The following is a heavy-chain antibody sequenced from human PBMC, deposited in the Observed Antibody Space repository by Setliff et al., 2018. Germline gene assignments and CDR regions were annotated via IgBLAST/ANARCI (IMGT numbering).Heavy chain of an antibody. D-gene: IGHD3-3*01. CDR2: IGGHNDDP. V-gene: IGHV1-18*01. Sequence: ASVKVSCKASGYPFNNYGISWLRQTPGQGLEWMGWIGGHNDDPLFAQKFQGRVTMTTDTSTTTAYMGLKGLRSDDTAVYYCASSWRAGALNHFDYWGQGSRGTVPQ. CDR3: ASSWRAGALNHFDY. J-gene: IGHJ4*02. CDR1: GYPFNNYG.